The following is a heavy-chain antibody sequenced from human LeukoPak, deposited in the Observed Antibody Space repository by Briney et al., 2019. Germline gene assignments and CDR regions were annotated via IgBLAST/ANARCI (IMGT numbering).Heavy chain of an antibody. Sequence: SETLSLTCTVSGGSISSYYCSWIRQPAGKGLEWIGRIYTSGSTNYNPSLKSRVTMSVDTSKNQFSLKLNSVTAADTAVYYCAREFRTMALARFDCWGQGTLVTVSS. D-gene: IGHD4/OR15-4a*01. CDR3: AREFRTMALARFDC. CDR2: IYTSGST. J-gene: IGHJ4*02. V-gene: IGHV4-4*07. CDR1: GGSISSYY.